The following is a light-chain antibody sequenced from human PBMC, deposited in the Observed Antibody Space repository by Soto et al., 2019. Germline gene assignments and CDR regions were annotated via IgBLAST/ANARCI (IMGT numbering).Light chain of an antibody. Sequence: EVVMTQSPATVSVSPGEGVTLSCRASQTISNDLAWYQQKPGQATRLLIYGASTRATGVPARFSGGGSGTEFTLTISSLQSEDFAFYYCQQNNKWPPVPFGGGT. V-gene: IGKV3-15*01. CDR1: QTISND. CDR3: QQNNKWPPVP. J-gene: IGKJ4*01. CDR2: GAS.